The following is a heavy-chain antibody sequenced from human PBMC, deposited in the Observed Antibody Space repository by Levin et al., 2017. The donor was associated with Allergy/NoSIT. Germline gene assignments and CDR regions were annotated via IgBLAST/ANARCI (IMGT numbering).Heavy chain of an antibody. V-gene: IGHV3-30-3*01. J-gene: IGHJ4*02. CDR1: GFTFRSYA. D-gene: IGHD3-22*01. CDR3: ARDYANFYDSSGYYPDY. Sequence: GGSLRLSCAASGFTFRSYAMHWVRQVPGKGLEWVALVSFDGTNEFYADSVKGRFTISRDNSKNTLSLQMNSLRAEDTAVYYCARDYANFYDSSGYYPDYWGQGTLVTVSS. CDR2: VSFDGTNE.